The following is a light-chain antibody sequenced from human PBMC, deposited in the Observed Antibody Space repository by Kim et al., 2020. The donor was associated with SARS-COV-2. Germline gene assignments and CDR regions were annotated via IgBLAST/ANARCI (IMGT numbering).Light chain of an antibody. J-gene: IGKJ2*01. CDR1: QNINNY. CDR2: AAS. V-gene: IGKV1-39*01. Sequence: DIQMTQSPPSLSASVGDRVTITCRASQNINNYLNWYQQKPGKAPKFLIYAASSLQSGVPSRFSGSGSGTDFSLTISSLQPEDFATYYCQQSYSIPYTFGQGTKLEI. CDR3: QQSYSIPYT.